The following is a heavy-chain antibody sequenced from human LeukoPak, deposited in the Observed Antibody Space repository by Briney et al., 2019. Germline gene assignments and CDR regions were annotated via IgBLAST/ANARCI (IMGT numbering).Heavy chain of an antibody. J-gene: IGHJ4*02. D-gene: IGHD3-22*01. Sequence: KPSETLSLTCTVSGGSISSYYWGWIRQSPGKDLEWVGTIYYTGSTYYNPSLRSRVTISVDTSKNQFSLQLSSVTAADTAVYYCARLPSGYHFDYWGQGTLVTVSS. CDR2: IYYTGST. CDR1: GGSISSYY. V-gene: IGHV4-39*01. CDR3: ARLPSGYHFDY.